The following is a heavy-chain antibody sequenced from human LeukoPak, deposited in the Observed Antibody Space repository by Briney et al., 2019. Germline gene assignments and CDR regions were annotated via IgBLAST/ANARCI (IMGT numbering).Heavy chain of an antibody. Sequence: GGSLRLSCAASGFTLSSYEMNWVRQAPGKGLEWVSYISSGGSAIKYADSVKGRFTISRDNAKNSLYLQMNSLRPEDTALNYCAKGGAAADNYWYFDLWGRGTLVTVSS. J-gene: IGHJ2*01. V-gene: IGHV3-48*03. CDR3: AKGGAAADNYWYFDL. CDR1: GFTLSSYE. D-gene: IGHD6-13*01. CDR2: ISSGGSAI.